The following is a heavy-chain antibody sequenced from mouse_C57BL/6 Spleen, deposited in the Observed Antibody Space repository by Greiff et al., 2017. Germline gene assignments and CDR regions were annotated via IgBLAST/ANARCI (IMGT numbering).Heavy chain of an antibody. V-gene: IGHV3-6*01. J-gene: IGHJ4*01. CDR2: ISYDGSN. Sequence: LQESGPGLVKPSQSLSLTCSVTGYSITSGYYWNWIRQFPGNKLEWMGYISYDGSNNYNPSLKNRISITRDTSKNQFFLKLNSVTTEDTATYYCAREGTGTYAIDYWGQGTSVTVSS. CDR1: GYSITSGYY. CDR3: AREGTGTYAIDY. D-gene: IGHD4-1*01.